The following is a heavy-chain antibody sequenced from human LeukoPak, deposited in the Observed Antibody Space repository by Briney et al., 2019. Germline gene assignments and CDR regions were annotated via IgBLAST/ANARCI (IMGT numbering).Heavy chain of an antibody. V-gene: IGHV3-48*01. Sequence: PGKSLRLSCAASGFTFSGYPIHWVRQAPGKGLEWVSYIGTTSGAIYYADSVKGRFTISRDSAKNSLYLQMNSLRAEDTAVYYCARFRTWGDKAFDYWGQGTLVTVSS. D-gene: IGHD2-21*02. CDR1: GFTFSGYP. CDR3: ARFRTWGDKAFDY. J-gene: IGHJ4*02. CDR2: IGTTSGAI.